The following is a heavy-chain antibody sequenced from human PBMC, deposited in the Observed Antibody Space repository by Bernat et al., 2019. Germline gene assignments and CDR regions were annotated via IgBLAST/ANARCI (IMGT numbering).Heavy chain of an antibody. J-gene: IGHJ4*02. CDR3: ARDSSGLVDY. CDR1: GFTFSSYA. V-gene: IGHV3-30*01. Sequence: QVQLVESGGGVVQPGRSLRLSCAASGFTFSSYAMHWVRQAPGKGLEWVAVISYDGSNKYYADSVKGRFTISRDNSKNTLYLQMNSLRAEDTAVYYCARDSSGLVDYWGQGTLVTVSS. D-gene: IGHD2-8*02. CDR2: ISYDGSNK.